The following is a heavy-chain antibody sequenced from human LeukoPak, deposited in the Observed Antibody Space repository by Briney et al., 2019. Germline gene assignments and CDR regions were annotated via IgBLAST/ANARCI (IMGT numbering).Heavy chain of an antibody. V-gene: IGHV4-34*01. D-gene: IGHD6-6*01. CDR3: ARRGEMSIAARNYYFDY. CDR1: GGSFSGYY. Sequence: PSETLSLTCAVYGGSFSGYYWSWIRQPPGKGLEWIGEINHSGSTNYNPSLKSRVTMSVDTSKNQFSLKLSSVTAADTAVYYCARRGEMSIAARNYYFDYWGQGTLVTVSS. CDR2: INHSGST. J-gene: IGHJ4*02.